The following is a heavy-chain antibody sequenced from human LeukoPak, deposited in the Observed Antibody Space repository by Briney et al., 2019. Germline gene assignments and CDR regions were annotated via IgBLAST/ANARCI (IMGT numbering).Heavy chain of an antibody. CDR1: GYTFTGYY. Sequence: GASVKVSCKASGYTFTGYYMHWVRQAPGQGLEWMGWINPNSGGTNYAQKFQGRVTMTRDTSISTAYMELSRLRSDDTAVYYCARDLSGSYPDYYYYYMDVWGKGTTVTVSS. CDR3: ARDLSGSYPDYYYYYMDV. V-gene: IGHV1-2*02. CDR2: INPNSGGT. J-gene: IGHJ6*03. D-gene: IGHD1-26*01.